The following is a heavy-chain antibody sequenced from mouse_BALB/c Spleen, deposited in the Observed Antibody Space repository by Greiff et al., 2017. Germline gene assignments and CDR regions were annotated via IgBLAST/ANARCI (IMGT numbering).Heavy chain of an antibody. Sequence: EVQLVESGGGLVQPGGSLKLSCAASGFTFSSYTMSWVRQTPEKRLEWVAYISNGGGSTYYPDTVKGRFTISRDNAKNTLYLQMSSLKSEDTAMYYCARGERGDWYFDVWGAGTTVTVSS. CDR3: ARGERGDWYFDV. V-gene: IGHV5-12-2*01. J-gene: IGHJ1*01. CDR2: ISNGGGST. CDR1: GFTFSSYT.